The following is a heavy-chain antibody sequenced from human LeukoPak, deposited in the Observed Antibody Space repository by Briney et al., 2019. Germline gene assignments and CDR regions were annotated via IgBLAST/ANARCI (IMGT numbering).Heavy chain of an antibody. CDR1: GLTFSSYW. Sequence: GGSLRLSCAASGLTFSSYWMHWVRHAPGKGLVWVSRINSDGSSTSYADSVKGRFTISRDNAKNTLYLQMNSLRAEDTAVYYCARAEIAAAGLPMYYFDYWGQGTLVTVSS. D-gene: IGHD6-13*01. J-gene: IGHJ4*02. CDR3: ARAEIAAAGLPMYYFDY. V-gene: IGHV3-74*01. CDR2: INSDGSST.